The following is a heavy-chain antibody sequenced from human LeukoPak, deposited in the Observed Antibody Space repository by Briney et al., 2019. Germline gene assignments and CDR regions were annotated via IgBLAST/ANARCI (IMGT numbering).Heavy chain of an antibody. V-gene: IGHV1-2*02. CDR2: INPNSGDT. J-gene: IGHJ2*01. CDR1: VGTFSSYA. CDR3: ARGGTVAGHWYFDL. D-gene: IGHD6-19*01. Sequence: ASVKVSCKASVGTFSSYAISWVRQAPGQGLEWMGWINPNSGDTNFAQKFQGRVTMTRDTSINTAYMELSSLRSDDTAVYYCARGGTVAGHWYFDLWGRGTQVAVSS.